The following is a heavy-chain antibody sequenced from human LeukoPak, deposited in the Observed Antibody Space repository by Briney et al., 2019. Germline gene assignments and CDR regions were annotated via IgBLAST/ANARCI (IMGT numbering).Heavy chain of an antibody. CDR3: ARASGYCSGGSCNLFDY. V-gene: IGHV4-59*01. Sequence: SETLPLTCTVSGDSISSYYWSWIRQPPGKGLEWIGYIYYSGNTNYNPSLKSRVTISVDTSKNQFSLKLSSVTAADTAVYYCARASGYCSGGSCNLFDYWGQGTLVTVSS. D-gene: IGHD2-15*01. CDR2: IYYSGNT. CDR1: GDSISSYY. J-gene: IGHJ4*02.